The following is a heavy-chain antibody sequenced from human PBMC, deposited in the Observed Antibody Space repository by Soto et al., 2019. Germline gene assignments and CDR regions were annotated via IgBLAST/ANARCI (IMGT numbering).Heavy chain of an antibody. CDR2: IIPIFGTA. V-gene: IGHV1-69*13. J-gene: IGHJ5*02. Sequence: SVKVSCKASGCTFSSYASSWVGQAPGQGREWMGGIIPIFGTANYAQKFQGRVTITADESTSTAYMELSSLRSEDTAVYYCARAKQLLVYCSFDPWGQGTLVTVSS. CDR3: ARAKQLLVYCSFDP. D-gene: IGHD6-19*01. CDR1: GCTFSSYA.